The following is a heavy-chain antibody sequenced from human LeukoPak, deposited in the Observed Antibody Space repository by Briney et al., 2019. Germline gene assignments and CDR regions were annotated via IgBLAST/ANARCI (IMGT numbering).Heavy chain of an antibody. Sequence: GASVKVSCKASGGTFSSYAISWVRQAPGQGLEWMGRITPILGIANYAQKFQGRVTITEDKSTSTAYMELSSLRSEDTAVYYCARLPRYSSSAYWGQGTLVTVSS. V-gene: IGHV1-69*04. CDR2: ITPILGIA. CDR3: ARLPRYSSSAY. D-gene: IGHD6-6*01. J-gene: IGHJ4*02. CDR1: GGTFSSYA.